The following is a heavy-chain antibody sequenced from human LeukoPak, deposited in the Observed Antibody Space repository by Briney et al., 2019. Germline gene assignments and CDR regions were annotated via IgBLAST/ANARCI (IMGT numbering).Heavy chain of an antibody. CDR1: GFTVSGNY. CDR2: IYSGDST. Sequence: GGSLRLSCAASGFTVSGNYMSWLRQAPGKGLEWVSVIYSGDSTYYIDSVKGRFTISRDNSKNTVHLQMNSLRAEDTAVYYCARLSWELGSDYWGQGTLVTVSS. CDR3: ARLSWELGSDY. J-gene: IGHJ4*02. V-gene: IGHV3-53*01. D-gene: IGHD1-26*01.